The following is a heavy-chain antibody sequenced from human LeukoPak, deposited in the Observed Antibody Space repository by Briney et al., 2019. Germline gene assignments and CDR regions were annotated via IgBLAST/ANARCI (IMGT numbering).Heavy chain of an antibody. V-gene: IGHV4-59*08. D-gene: IGHD3-16*01. J-gene: IGHJ4*02. Sequence: SETLSLTCSVSGGSISGYYWSWIRQPPGKGLEWIGYIYHSGGTDYNPSLKSRVTISVDTSKNQFSLRLSSVTAADTAVYYCARHSWGGYYHDYWGQGTLVTVSS. CDR2: IYHSGGT. CDR3: ARHSWGGYYHDY. CDR1: GGSISGYY.